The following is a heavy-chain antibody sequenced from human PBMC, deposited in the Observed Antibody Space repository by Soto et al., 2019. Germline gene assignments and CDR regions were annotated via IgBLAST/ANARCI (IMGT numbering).Heavy chain of an antibody. D-gene: IGHD1-26*01. CDR3: ARLGGVIEELQYYYGMDG. CDR1: GYTFTSYD. Sequence: QVQLVQSGAEVKKPGASVKVSCKASGYTFTSYDINWVRQATGQVLEWMGWMNPNSGNTGYAQKFQGRVTMTRNTSISTAYMELSSLRSEDTAVYYCARLGGVIEELQYYYGMDGWGQGTTVTVSS. J-gene: IGHJ6*02. V-gene: IGHV1-8*01. CDR2: MNPNSGNT.